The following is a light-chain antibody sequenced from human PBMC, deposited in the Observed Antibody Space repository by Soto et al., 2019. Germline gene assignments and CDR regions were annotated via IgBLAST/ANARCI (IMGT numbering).Light chain of an antibody. Sequence: DVQMTQSPSTLSACVGDRVTITFRASQSISSWLAWYQQKPGKAPKLLIYDASSLESGVPSRFSGSGSGTEFTLTISSLQPDDFATYYCQQYNSYSGTFGQGTKVDI. CDR1: QSISSW. CDR3: QQYNSYSGT. CDR2: DAS. V-gene: IGKV1-5*01. J-gene: IGKJ1*01.